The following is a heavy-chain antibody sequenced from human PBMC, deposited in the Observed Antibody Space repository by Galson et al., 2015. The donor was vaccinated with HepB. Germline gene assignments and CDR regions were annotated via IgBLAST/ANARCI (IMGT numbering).Heavy chain of an antibody. CDR3: ARGWDTDVTSNFDY. CDR2: IKQDGSEE. Sequence: SLRLSCAVSGFTYNNYWMSWVRQAPGRGLEWVANIKQDGSEEYYVDSVEGRFTVSRDNAKKTLYLDMNARSVEDTAVYYCARGWDTDVTSNFDYWGQGALVTVSS. CDR1: GFTYNNYW. D-gene: IGHD5-18*01. V-gene: IGHV3-7*03. J-gene: IGHJ4*02.